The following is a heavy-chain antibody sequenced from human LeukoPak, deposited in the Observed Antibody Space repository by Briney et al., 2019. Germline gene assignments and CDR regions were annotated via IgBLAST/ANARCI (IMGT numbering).Heavy chain of an antibody. J-gene: IGHJ4*02. CDR2: ISTSNSYI. CDR3: ARDRPRYCGRTSCPVDY. CDR1: GFSFSSYS. D-gene: IGHD2-2*01. V-gene: IGHV3-21*01. Sequence: GGSLRLSCAASGFSFSSYSMNWVRLAPGKGLEWVSSISTSNSYIYYADSVKGRFTISRDNAQSSPYLQMNSLTAEDTAVYYCARDRPRYCGRTSCPVDYWGQGILVTVSS.